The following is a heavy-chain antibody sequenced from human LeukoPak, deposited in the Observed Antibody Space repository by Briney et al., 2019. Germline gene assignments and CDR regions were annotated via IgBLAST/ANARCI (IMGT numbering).Heavy chain of an antibody. CDR2: IIPIFGTA. CDR3: ASSGGSLRGWFDP. V-gene: IGHV1-69*06. Sequence: GASVKVSCKASGGTFSSYAISWVRQAPGQGLEWMGGIIPIFGTANYAQKFQGRVTITADKSTSTAYMELSSLRSEDTAVYYCASSGGSLRGWFDPWGQGTLVTVSS. D-gene: IGHD2-15*01. CDR1: GGTFSSYA. J-gene: IGHJ5*02.